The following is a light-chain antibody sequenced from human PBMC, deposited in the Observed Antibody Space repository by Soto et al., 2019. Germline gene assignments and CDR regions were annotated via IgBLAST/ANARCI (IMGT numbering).Light chain of an antibody. CDR3: CSFAGGRNV. V-gene: IGLV2-23*02. Sequence: QSALTQPASGSWAPGQSITISCSGTSSDVGAYNLVSWYQQFPGKAPKLMIFEVSQRPSGVSSRFSGSKSGSTASLTISGLQAEDEADYYCCSFAGGRNVFGTGTKVTVL. CDR2: EVS. J-gene: IGLJ1*01. CDR1: SSDVGAYNL.